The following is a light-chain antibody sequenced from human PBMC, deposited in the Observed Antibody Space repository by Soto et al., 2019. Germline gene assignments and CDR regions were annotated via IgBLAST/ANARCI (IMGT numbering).Light chain of an antibody. V-gene: IGKV3D-15*01. CDR1: QSVDTN. CDR2: GVS. J-gene: IGKJ5*01. CDR3: QQYKSWPIT. Sequence: EIVMTQSPATRSLSPGDTATLSCRASQSVDTNLAWYVQKPGQAPRRLIYGVSTWGTGVTDRFSGSGSGTEFTLTISSLQSEDFAIYYCQQYKSWPITFGQGTRLEIK.